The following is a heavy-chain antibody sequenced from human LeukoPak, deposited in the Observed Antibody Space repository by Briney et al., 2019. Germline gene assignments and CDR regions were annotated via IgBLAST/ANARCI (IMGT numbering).Heavy chain of an antibody. CDR3: ARECGDTSCYPDY. Sequence: SETLSLTCTVSGYSISSGYYWGWIRQPPGKGLEWIGSIYHSGSTYYNPSFKSRVTISVDTSKNQFSLKPSSVTAADTAVYYCARECGDTSCYPDYWGQGTLVTVSS. V-gene: IGHV4-38-2*02. CDR2: IYHSGST. D-gene: IGHD2-2*01. J-gene: IGHJ4*02. CDR1: GYSISSGYY.